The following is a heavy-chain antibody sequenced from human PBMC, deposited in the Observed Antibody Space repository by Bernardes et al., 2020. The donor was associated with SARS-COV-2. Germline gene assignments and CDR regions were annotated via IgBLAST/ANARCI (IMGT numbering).Heavy chain of an antibody. D-gene: IGHD6-13*01. J-gene: IGHJ4*02. Sequence: VESLILSCAASGFTFSGYAMHWVRQAPGKGLEWVAAISYDGSNKYYADSLKGRFTISRDNSKNTLYLQMNSLRAEDTAVYYCASDKAPAGSAYFDYWGQGTLVTVSS. CDR1: GFTFSGYA. CDR3: ASDKAPAGSAYFDY. V-gene: IGHV3-30-3*01. CDR2: ISYDGSNK.